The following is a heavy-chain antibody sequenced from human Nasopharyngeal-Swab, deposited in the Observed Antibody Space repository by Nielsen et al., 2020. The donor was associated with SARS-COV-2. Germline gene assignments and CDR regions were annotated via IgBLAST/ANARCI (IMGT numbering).Heavy chain of an antibody. CDR2: INHSGST. D-gene: IGHD4-17*01. Sequence: SETLSLTCTVSGGSISSSSYYWSWIRQPPGKGLEWIGEINHSGSTNYNPSLKSRVTISVDTSKNQFSLKLSSVTAADTAVYYCARGTTVTTFFDYYGMDVWGQGTTVTVSS. J-gene: IGHJ6*02. V-gene: IGHV4-39*07. CDR3: ARGTTVTTFFDYYGMDV. CDR1: GGSISSSSYY.